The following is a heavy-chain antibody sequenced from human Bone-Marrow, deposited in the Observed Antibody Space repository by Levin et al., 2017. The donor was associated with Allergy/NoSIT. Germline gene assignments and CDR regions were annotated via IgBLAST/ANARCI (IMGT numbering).Heavy chain of an antibody. CDR1: GFTFSSYG. V-gene: IGHV3-30*18. CDR2: ISYDGSNK. CDR3: AKGRRGFSSREAPADYYMDV. Sequence: PGGSLRLSCAASGFTFSSYGMHWVRQAPGKGLEWVAVISYDGSNKYYADSVKGRFTISRDNSKNTLYLQMNSLRAEDTAVYYCAKGRRGFSSREAPADYYMDVWGKGTTVTVSS. J-gene: IGHJ6*03. D-gene: IGHD6-13*01.